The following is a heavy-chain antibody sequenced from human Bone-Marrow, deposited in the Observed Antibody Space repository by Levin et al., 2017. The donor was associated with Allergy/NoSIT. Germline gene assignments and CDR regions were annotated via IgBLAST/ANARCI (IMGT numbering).Heavy chain of an antibody. Sequence: PSETLSLTCTVSGGSISSSSYYWGWIRQPPGKGLEWIGSIYYSGSTYYNPSLKSRVTISVDTSKNQFSLKLSSVTAADTAVYYCAGEPCIAAAVGPNWFDPWGQGTLVTVSS. CDR3: AGEPCIAAAVGPNWFDP. V-gene: IGHV4-39*07. CDR1: GGSISSSSYY. J-gene: IGHJ5*02. CDR2: IYYSGST. D-gene: IGHD6-13*01.